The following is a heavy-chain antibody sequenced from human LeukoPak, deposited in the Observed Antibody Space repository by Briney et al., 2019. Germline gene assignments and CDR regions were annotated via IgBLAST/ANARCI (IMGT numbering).Heavy chain of an antibody. D-gene: IGHD3-9*01. J-gene: IGHJ4*02. CDR3: ARHPYFDWLLSFDY. Sequence: ASLTVSCKASGYTFTGYYMHCVRQAPGQGLEWMGWINPSSGGTKYAQKFQGMVTMTRDTSISTAYMELTRLRSHDTAVYYCARHPYFDWLLSFDYWGQGTLVTVSS. V-gene: IGHV1-2*02. CDR2: INPSSGGT. CDR1: GYTFTGYY.